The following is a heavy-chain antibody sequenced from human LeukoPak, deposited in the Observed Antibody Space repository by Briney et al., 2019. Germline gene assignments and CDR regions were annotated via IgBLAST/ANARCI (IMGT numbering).Heavy chain of an antibody. V-gene: IGHV4-61*02. CDR2: VYNRGTT. CDR3: ARGGIASRPSCWFDP. D-gene: IGHD6-6*01. CDR1: GASISSGNYY. Sequence: KSSQTLSLTCTVSGASISSGNYYWSWIRQPAGKGLEWIGRVYNRGTTDYNPSLESRVTISVDTSKNQFSLKLSSVTAADTAVYYCARGGIASRPSCWFDPWGQGTQVTVSS. J-gene: IGHJ5*01.